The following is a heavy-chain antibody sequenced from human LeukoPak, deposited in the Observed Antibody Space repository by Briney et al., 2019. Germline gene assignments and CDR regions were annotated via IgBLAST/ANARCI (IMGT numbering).Heavy chain of an antibody. CDR1: GGFFSGYY. J-gene: IGHJ4*02. Sequence: SETLSLTCAVYGGFFSGYYWSWIRQPPGKGLEWIGEINHSGSTNYNPSLKSRVTISVDTSKNQFSLKLSSVTAADTAVYYCARGQTIVGATGDFWGQGTLVTVSS. CDR3: ARGQTIVGATGDF. D-gene: IGHD1-26*01. CDR2: INHSGST. V-gene: IGHV4-34*01.